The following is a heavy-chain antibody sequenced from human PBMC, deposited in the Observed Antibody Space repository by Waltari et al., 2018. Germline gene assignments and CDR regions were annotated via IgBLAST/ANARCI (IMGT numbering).Heavy chain of an antibody. CDR1: GYTFTNYG. V-gene: IGHV1-18*01. CDR3: AKEGDGSGRRGWFDP. CDR2: ISAYNGNS. D-gene: IGHD3-10*01. J-gene: IGHJ5*02. Sequence: QVQLVQSGAEVKKPGASVKVSCKASGYTFTNYGISWIRQAPGQGLEWMGWISAYNGNSNYAQMLQGRVTMTTDTSTSTAYMELRSLKSDDTAVYYCAKEGDGSGRRGWFDPWGQGTLVTVSS.